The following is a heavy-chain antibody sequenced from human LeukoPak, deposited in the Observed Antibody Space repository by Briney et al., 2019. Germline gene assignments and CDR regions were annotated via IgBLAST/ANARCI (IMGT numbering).Heavy chain of an antibody. Sequence: SETLSLTCTVSGGSISSYYWSWIRQPAGKGLEWIGRIYTSGSTNYNPSLKSRVTISVDTSKNQFSLKLSSVTAADTAVYYCARGALDYYDSSGGEDYWGQGTLVTVSS. D-gene: IGHD3-22*01. V-gene: IGHV4-4*07. CDR1: GGSISSYY. J-gene: IGHJ4*02. CDR3: ARGALDYYDSSGGEDY. CDR2: IYTSGST.